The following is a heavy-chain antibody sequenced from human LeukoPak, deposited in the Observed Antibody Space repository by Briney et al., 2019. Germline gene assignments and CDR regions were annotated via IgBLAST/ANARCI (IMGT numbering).Heavy chain of an antibody. CDR2: IYYSGST. Sequence: SETLSLTCTVSGGSISSSSYYWGWIRQPPGKGLEWIGSIYYSGSTYYNPSLKSRVTISVDTSKNQFSLKLSSVTAADTAVYYCARVVIDYHYYYYMDVWGKGTTVTVSS. CDR3: ARVVIDYHYYYYMDV. CDR1: GGSISSSSYY. D-gene: IGHD2/OR15-2a*01. J-gene: IGHJ6*03. V-gene: IGHV4-39*07.